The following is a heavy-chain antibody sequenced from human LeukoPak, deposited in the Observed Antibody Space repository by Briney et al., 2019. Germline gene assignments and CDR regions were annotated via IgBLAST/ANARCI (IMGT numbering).Heavy chain of an antibody. V-gene: IGHV1-69*05. D-gene: IGHD3-22*01. J-gene: IGHJ4*02. CDR3: AISTYYYDSSGYYYGFDY. Sequence: ASVKVSCKASGGTFSSYAISWVRQAPGQGLEWMGGIIPIFGTANYAQKFQGRVTITTDESTSTAYMELSSLRSEDTAVYYCAISTYYYDSSGYYYGFDYWGQGTLVTVSS. CDR2: IIPIFGTA. CDR1: GGTFSSYA.